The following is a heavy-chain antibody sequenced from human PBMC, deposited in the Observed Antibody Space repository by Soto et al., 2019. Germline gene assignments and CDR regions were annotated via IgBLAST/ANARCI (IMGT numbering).Heavy chain of an antibody. CDR3: ARLGNSTY. CDR1: GYTFTDFY. CDR2: INPGVGNT. J-gene: IGHJ4*02. V-gene: IGHV1-46*01. Sequence: QVQLVQSGAEVRKPGASVKVSCKASGYTFTDFYIHWVRQAPGQGLEWMGIINPGVGNTNYSQNFQDRVTLTSDTSTSTVYMELSSLKSEDTATYYCARLGNSTYWGQGTLVTVSS. D-gene: IGHD4-4*01.